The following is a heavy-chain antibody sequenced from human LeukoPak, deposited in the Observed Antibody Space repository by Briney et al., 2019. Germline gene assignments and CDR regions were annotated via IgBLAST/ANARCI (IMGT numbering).Heavy chain of an antibody. D-gene: IGHD5-18*01. J-gene: IGHJ3*02. Sequence: SVKVSCKASGGTFSSYAISWVRQAPGQGLEWMGGIIPIFGTANYAQKFQGRVTITTDESTSTAYMELSSLRSEDTAVYYCARERGYSYGSDAFDIWGQGTMVTVS. CDR1: GGTFSSYA. V-gene: IGHV1-69*05. CDR2: IIPIFGTA. CDR3: ARERGYSYGSDAFDI.